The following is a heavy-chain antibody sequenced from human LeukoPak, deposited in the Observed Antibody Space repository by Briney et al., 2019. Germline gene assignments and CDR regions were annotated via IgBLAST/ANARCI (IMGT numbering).Heavy chain of an antibody. Sequence: ASVKVSCKASGYTFTSYYMHWVRQAPGQGLEWMGIINPSGGSTSYAQKFQGRVTMTRDTSTSTVYMELSSLRSEDTAVYYCARELAGYYDSSGYTAPWIDYWGQGTLVTVSS. D-gene: IGHD3-22*01. V-gene: IGHV1-46*01. CDR1: GYTFTSYY. CDR2: INPSGGST. CDR3: ARELAGYYDSSGYTAPWIDY. J-gene: IGHJ4*02.